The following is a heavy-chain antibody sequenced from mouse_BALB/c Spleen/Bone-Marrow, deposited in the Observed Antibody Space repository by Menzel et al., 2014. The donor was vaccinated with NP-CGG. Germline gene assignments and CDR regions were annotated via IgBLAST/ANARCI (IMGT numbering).Heavy chain of an antibody. Sequence: QVQLQQSGAELARPGASVKLSCKASGYTFTSYWMQWVKQRPGQGLEWIGAIYPGDGDTRYTQKFKGKATLTADESSSTAYMQLSSLASEDSAVYYCARRDYGIRENYYAMDYWGQGTSVTVSS. CDR3: ARRDYGIRENYYAMDY. V-gene: IGHV1-87*01. CDR2: IYPGDGDT. J-gene: IGHJ4*01. CDR1: GYTFTSYW. D-gene: IGHD1-2*01.